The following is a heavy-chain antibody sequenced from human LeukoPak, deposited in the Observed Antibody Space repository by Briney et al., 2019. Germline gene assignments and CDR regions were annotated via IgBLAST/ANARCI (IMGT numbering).Heavy chain of an antibody. J-gene: IGHJ3*02. V-gene: IGHV1-69*06. D-gene: IGHD6-13*01. CDR3: ARNKLAAAGISAFDI. Sequence: SVTVSFKASGGTFSSYAISWVRQAPGQGLEWMGGIIPIFGTANYAQKFQGRVTITADKSTSTAYMELSSLRSEDTAVYYCARNKLAAAGISAFDIWGQGTMVTVSS. CDR1: GGTFSSYA. CDR2: IIPIFGTA.